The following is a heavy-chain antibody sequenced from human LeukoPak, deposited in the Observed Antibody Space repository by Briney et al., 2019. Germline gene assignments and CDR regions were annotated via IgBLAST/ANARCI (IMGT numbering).Heavy chain of an antibody. V-gene: IGHV3-21*01. CDR1: GFTFSTST. J-gene: IGHJ5*02. Sequence: GGSLRLSCAASGFTFSTSTMNWVRQAPGKGLEWVSSISSSNDYIYYADSVKGRFTISRDNAKNSLYLQTNSLRAEDTAMYYCVRIPNSAGFPNWFDPWGQGTLVTVSS. CDR3: VRIPNSAGFPNWFDP. CDR2: ISSSNDYI. D-gene: IGHD6-19*01.